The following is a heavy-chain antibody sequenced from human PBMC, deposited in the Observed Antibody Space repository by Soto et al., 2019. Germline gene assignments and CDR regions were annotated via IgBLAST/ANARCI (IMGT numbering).Heavy chain of an antibody. D-gene: IGHD4-17*01. Sequence: QVQLQESGPGLVKPSGTLSLTCAVSGGSISSSNWWSWVRQPPGKGLAWIGEIYHSGSTNYNPSLKIRVXXSXDXXKNQFSLKLSSVTAADTAVYYCASIGDYGDYEYDVWGQGTLVTVSS. CDR3: ASIGDYGDYEYDV. CDR1: GGSISSSNW. J-gene: IGHJ4*02. V-gene: IGHV4-4*02. CDR2: IYHSGST.